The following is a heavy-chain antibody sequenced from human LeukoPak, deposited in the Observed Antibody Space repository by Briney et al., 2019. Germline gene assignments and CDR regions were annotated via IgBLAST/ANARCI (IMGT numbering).Heavy chain of an antibody. J-gene: IGHJ4*02. CDR3: ARDLGVWWQLVPGSFDY. CDR2: ISSSSSYI. V-gene: IGHV3-21*01. CDR1: GFTFSSYS. D-gene: IGHD6-6*01. Sequence: GGSLRLSCAASGFTFSSYSMNWVRQAPGKGLEWVSSISSSSSYIYYADSVKDRFTISRDNAKNSLYLQMNSLRAEDTAVYYCARDLGVWWQLVPGSFDYWGQGTLVTVSS.